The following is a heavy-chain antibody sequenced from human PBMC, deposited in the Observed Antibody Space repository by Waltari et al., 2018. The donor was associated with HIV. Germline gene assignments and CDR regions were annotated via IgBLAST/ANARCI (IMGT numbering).Heavy chain of an antibody. CDR3: ARGPHTSIFGVVKYFQP. D-gene: IGHD3-3*01. CDR1: GGSFTAYY. Sequence: QVQFQQWGTGMLMPSETLSLTCAVYGGSFTAYYWTWIRQSPGNGLEWIGEIDHSGSTNYNPSLKSRVTISLKLTSVTAADTGLYYCARGPHTSIFGVVKYFQPWGQGTLVIVSS. V-gene: IGHV4-34*02. CDR2: IDHSGST. J-gene: IGHJ1*01.